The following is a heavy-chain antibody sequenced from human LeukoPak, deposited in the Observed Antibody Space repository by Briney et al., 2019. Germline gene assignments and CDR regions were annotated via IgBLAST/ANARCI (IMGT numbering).Heavy chain of an antibody. CDR3: ARALQLLWFGEWWFDP. CDR2: INPSGGST. D-gene: IGHD3-10*01. V-gene: IGHV1-46*01. J-gene: IGHJ5*02. Sequence: ASVKVSCKASGYTFTSYYMHWVRQAPGQGLEWMGIINPSGGSTSYAQKFQGRVTMTRDTSTSTVYMEPSSLRSEDTAVYYCARALQLLWFGEWWFDPWGQGTLVTVSS. CDR1: GYTFTSYY.